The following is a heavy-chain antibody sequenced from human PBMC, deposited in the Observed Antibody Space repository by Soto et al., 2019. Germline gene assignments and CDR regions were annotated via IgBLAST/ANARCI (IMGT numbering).Heavy chain of an antibody. CDR2: ISGSGGST. J-gene: IGHJ6*02. V-gene: IGHV3-23*01. CDR3: AKGQQLEYYYYYGMDV. D-gene: IGHD6-13*01. CDR1: GFTFSSYA. Sequence: EVQLLESGGGLVQPGGSLRLSCAASGFTFSSYAMSWVRQAPGKGLEWVSAISGSGGSTYYADSVKGRFTISRDNSKNTLYLQMNSLRAEDTAVYYCAKGQQLEYYYYYGMDVWGQGTTVTVSS.